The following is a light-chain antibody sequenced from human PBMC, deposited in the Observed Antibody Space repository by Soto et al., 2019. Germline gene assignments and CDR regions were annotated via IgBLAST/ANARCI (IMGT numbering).Light chain of an antibody. J-gene: IGKJ1*01. CDR2: GAS. CDR3: QQHYNLPPWT. V-gene: IGKV1-39*01. Sequence: DLQMTQSPPSLSASVGDTVTITCRASQSISTYLDWYQVMPGKAPKVLIYGASTLQDGVPSRFSGSGSGTDFTLSINNLQPEDFAISYCQQHYNLPPWTFGQGTKVEI. CDR1: QSISTY.